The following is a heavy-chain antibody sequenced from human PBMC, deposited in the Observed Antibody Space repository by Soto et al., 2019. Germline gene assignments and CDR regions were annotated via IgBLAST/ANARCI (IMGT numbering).Heavy chain of an antibody. CDR1: KCIFIGDA. CDR3: ASPYVGS. D-gene: IGHD1-26*01. J-gene: IGHJ5*02. V-gene: IGHV3-74*01. Sequence: CVRHCCADSKCIFIGDAMHWVRQAPGKGLVWVSRINSDGSTTTYADSVKGRFTISRDNAKNTLYLQMNSLRAEDTAVYYCASPYVGSWGRGTLVTVSS. CDR2: INSDGSTT.